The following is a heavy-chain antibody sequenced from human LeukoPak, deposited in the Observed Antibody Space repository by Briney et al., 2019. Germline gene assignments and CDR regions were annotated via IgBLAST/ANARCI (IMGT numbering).Heavy chain of an antibody. J-gene: IGHJ4*02. CDR1: GFTFSSYW. D-gene: IGHD1-26*01. CDR2: IKQDGSEK. V-gene: IGHV3-7*01. CDR3: ARADDGSYEYYFDY. Sequence: GGSLRLSCAASGFTFSSYWMSWVGQAPGKGVEGVANIKQDGSEKYYVDSVKGGFTISRDNAKNSLYLQMNSLRAEDTAVYYCARADDGSYEYYFDYWGQGTLVTVSS.